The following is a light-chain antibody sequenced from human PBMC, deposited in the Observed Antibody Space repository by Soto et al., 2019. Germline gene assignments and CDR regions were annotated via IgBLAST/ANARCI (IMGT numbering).Light chain of an antibody. CDR1: QSIDRW. Sequence: DIQMTQSPSTLSASVGDRVTITCRASQSIDRWLAWYQQKPGKAPKLLMYKASSLESGVPSKFSGSGSGTEFTLTISSLQSEDFAVYYCQQYNNWPWTFGQGTKVDIK. V-gene: IGKV1-5*03. CDR3: QQYNNWPWT. CDR2: KAS. J-gene: IGKJ1*01.